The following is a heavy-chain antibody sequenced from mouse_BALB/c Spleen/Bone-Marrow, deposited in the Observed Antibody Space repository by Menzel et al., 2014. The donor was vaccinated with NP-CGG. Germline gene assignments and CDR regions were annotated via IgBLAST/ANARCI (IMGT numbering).Heavy chain of an antibody. V-gene: IGHV1-54*01. D-gene: IGHD4-1*01. CDR3: ARELGRGLAY. J-gene: IGHJ3*01. Sequence: QVQLQQSGAELVRPGTSVTVSCKASGYAFTNYLIEWVKQRPGQGLEWIGVINPGSGGINYNEKFRVKATLTADKSSSIVYMQLSSLTSDDSAVYFCARELGRGLAYWGQGTLVTVSA. CDR2: INPGSGGI. CDR1: GYAFTNYL.